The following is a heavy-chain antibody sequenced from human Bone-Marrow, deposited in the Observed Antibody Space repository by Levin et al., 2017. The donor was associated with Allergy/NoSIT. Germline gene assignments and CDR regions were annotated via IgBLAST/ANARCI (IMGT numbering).Heavy chain of an antibody. CDR1: GVSVSSTNW. CDR2: VYHTGGT. CDR3: ARDVLFD. Sequence: PSETLSLTCAVSGVSVSSTNWWTWVRQSPGKGLEWIGGVYHTGGTSYNPSLQSRVTISLDKSRNQFSLKLKSMTAADAAVYYCARDVLFDWGQGTLVTVSS. J-gene: IGHJ4*02. D-gene: IGHD3-10*01. V-gene: IGHV4-4*02.